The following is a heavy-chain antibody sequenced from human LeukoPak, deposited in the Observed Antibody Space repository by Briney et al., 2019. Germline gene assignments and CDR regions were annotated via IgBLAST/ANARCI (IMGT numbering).Heavy chain of an antibody. CDR3: ATPMVRGVNMKHFDY. CDR1: GFTFSNYG. Sequence: GGSLRLSCAASGFTFSNYGMNWVRQAPGKGLEWVSAISGSGDSTYYADSVKGRFTIARDNSKNTMYLQMNSLRAEDTAVYYCATPMVRGVNMKHFDYWGQGTLVTVSS. D-gene: IGHD3-10*01. CDR2: ISGSGDST. J-gene: IGHJ4*02. V-gene: IGHV3-23*01.